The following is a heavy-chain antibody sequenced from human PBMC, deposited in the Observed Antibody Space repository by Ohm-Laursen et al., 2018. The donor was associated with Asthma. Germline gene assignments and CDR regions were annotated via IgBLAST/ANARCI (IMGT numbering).Heavy chain of an antibody. V-gene: IGHV3-7*05. CDR1: GFTFSIYW. CDR3: ATNLPYEAENY. D-gene: IGHD3-16*01. Sequence: SLRLSCTASGFTFSIYWMSWVRQAPGKGLEWVANIYPDGGEKYYVDSVDGRFTISRDNAKNSLYLQMNSLRAEDTAVYYCATNLPYEAENYWGQGTLVTVSS. CDR2: IYPDGGEK. J-gene: IGHJ4*02.